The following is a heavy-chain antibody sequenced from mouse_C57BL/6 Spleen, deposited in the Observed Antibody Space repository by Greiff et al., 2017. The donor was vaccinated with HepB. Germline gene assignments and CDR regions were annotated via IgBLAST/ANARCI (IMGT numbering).Heavy chain of an antibody. V-gene: IGHV2-5*01. Sequence: QVQLKESGPGLVQPSQSLSITCTVSGFSLTSYGVHWVRQSPGKGLEWLGVIWRGGSTDYNAAFMSRLSITKDNSKSQVFFKMNSLQADDTAIYYCAENRYYGYDGGAWFAYWGQGTLVTVSA. CDR3: AENRYYGYDGGAWFAY. D-gene: IGHD2-2*01. CDR1: GFSLTSYG. J-gene: IGHJ3*01. CDR2: IWRGGST.